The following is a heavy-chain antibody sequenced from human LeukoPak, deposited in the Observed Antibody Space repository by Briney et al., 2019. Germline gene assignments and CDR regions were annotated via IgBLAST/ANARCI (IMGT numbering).Heavy chain of an antibody. D-gene: IGHD3-16*01. Sequence: GGSLRLSCAASGFTFSSYSMNWVRQAPGKGLEWVSSISSSSSYIYYADSVKGRFTISRDNAKNSLYLQMNSLRAEDTAVYYCARDRTRALISPLDSWGQGTLVTVSS. V-gene: IGHV3-21*01. CDR1: GFTFSSYS. CDR2: ISSSSSYI. J-gene: IGHJ4*02. CDR3: ARDRTRALISPLDS.